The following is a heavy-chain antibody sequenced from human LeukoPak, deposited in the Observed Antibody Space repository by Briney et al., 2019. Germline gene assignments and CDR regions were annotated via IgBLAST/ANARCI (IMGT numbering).Heavy chain of an antibody. CDR2: ISSSGSTI. J-gene: IGHJ4*02. D-gene: IGHD5-24*01. CDR3: ARERDGYNDY. V-gene: IGHV3-48*03. Sequence: AGGSLRLSCAASGFTFSSYEMNWVRQAPGKGLEWVSYISSSGSTIYYADSVKGRFTISRDNAKNSLYLQMNSLRAEDTAVYYCARERDGYNDYWGQGILVTVSS. CDR1: GFTFSSYE.